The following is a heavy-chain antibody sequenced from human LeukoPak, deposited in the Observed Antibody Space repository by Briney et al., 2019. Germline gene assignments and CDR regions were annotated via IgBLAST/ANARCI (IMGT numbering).Heavy chain of an antibody. Sequence: ASVKVSCKASGYTFTSYDINWVRQATGRGLEWMGWINPNSGGTNYAQKFQGRVTMTRDTSISTAYMELSRLRSDDTAVYYCARSHGYSWDFDYWGQGTLVTVSS. CDR2: INPNSGGT. CDR1: GYTFTSYD. J-gene: IGHJ4*02. D-gene: IGHD5-18*01. CDR3: ARSHGYSWDFDY. V-gene: IGHV1-2*02.